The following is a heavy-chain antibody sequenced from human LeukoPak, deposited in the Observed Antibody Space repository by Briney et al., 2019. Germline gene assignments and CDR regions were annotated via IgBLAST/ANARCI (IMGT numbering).Heavy chain of an antibody. CDR2: MNPNSGNT. CDR3: ARSPGGYYDYVWGSYRPLDI. D-gene: IGHD3-16*02. J-gene: IGHJ3*02. Sequence: ASVKVSCKASGYTFTSYYMHWVRQATGQGLEWMGWMNPNSGNTGYAHKFQGRVTMTRNTSISTAYVELSSLRSEDPAVYYCARSPGGYYDYVWGSYRPLDIWGQGTMVTVSS. CDR1: GYTFTSYY. V-gene: IGHV1-8*02.